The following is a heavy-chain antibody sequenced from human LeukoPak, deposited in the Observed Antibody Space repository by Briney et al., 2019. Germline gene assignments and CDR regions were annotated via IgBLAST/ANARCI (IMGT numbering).Heavy chain of an antibody. D-gene: IGHD3-22*01. CDR2: ISGSGGNT. J-gene: IGHJ4*02. V-gene: IGHV3-23*01. CDR1: GFTFSIYA. Sequence: GGSLRLSCAASGFTFSIYAMSWVRQAPGKGLEWVSGISGSGGNTYYADSVKGRFTISRDNSKNTLYLQMNSLRAEDTALYYCAKGKDTSGYYYDGSAYYYDYWGQGTLVTVSS. CDR3: AKGKDTSGYYYDGSAYYYDY.